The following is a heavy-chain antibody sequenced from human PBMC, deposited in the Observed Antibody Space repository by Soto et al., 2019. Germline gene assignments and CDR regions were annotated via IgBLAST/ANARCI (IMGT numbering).Heavy chain of an antibody. CDR3: AIDPGYQLLLVHYYGMDV. J-gene: IGHJ6*02. D-gene: IGHD2-2*01. Sequence: QVQLVQSGAEVKKPGASVKVSCKASGYTFTSYGISWVRQAPGQGLEWMGWISAYNGNTNYAQKLQGRVTMTTDTSPSTAYMELRSLRSDDTAVYYCAIDPGYQLLLVHYYGMDVWGQGTTVTVSS. V-gene: IGHV1-18*01. CDR2: ISAYNGNT. CDR1: GYTFTSYG.